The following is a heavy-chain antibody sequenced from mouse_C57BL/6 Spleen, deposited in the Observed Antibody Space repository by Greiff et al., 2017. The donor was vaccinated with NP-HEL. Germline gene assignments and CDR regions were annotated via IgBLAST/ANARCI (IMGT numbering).Heavy chain of an antibody. CDR3: ARWAYGNYRNWYFDV. Sequence: QVQLQQPGTELVKPGASVKLSCKASGYTFTSYWMHWVKQRPGQGLEWIGNINPSNGGTNYNEKFKSKATLTVDKSSSTAYMQLSSLTSEDSAVYYCARWAYGNYRNWYFDVWGTGTTVTVSS. V-gene: IGHV1-53*01. CDR2: INPSNGGT. D-gene: IGHD2-1*01. J-gene: IGHJ1*03. CDR1: GYTFTSYW.